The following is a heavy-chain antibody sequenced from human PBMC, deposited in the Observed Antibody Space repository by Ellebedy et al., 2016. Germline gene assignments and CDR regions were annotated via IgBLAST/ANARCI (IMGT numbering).Heavy chain of an antibody. CDR1: GFSFSSHA. V-gene: IGHV3-30-3*01. J-gene: IGHJ4*02. D-gene: IGHD3-3*01. CDR3: TSWRITIPFQY. CDR2: LSYDGSKY. Sequence: GGSLRLSCAASGFSFSSHAIHRVRHAPRTGLEWVAVLSYDGSKYSYADSVKGRFTISRDNSKNTLYLQMNSLRADDTAVYYCTSWRITIPFQYWGQGTLVTVSS.